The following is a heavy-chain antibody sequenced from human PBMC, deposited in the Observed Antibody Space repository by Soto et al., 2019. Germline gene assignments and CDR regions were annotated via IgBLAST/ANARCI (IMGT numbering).Heavy chain of an antibody. CDR3: ARDPDYGGNSCLDY. CDR2: IWYDGSNK. V-gene: IGHV3-33*01. D-gene: IGHD4-17*01. CDR1: GFTFSSYG. Sequence: GGSLRLSCAASGFTFSSYGMHWVRQAPGKGLEWVAVIWYDGSNKYYADSVKGRFTISRDNSKNTLYLQMNSLRAEDTAVYYCARDPDYGGNSCLDYWGLGTLVTVSS. J-gene: IGHJ4*01.